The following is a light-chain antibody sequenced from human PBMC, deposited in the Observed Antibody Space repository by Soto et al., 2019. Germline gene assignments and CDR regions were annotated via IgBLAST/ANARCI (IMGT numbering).Light chain of an antibody. J-gene: IGKJ4*01. V-gene: IGKV3-15*01. CDR1: QSVSSN. Sequence: EIVMTQSPAILSVSPGERATLSCRASQSVSSNLAWYQQKAGQAPRLLIYGASTRATGVPARFSGAGSGREFTLTISSLQSEDLTVYYCQQFDSWPLTFGGGTKVEIK. CDR3: QQFDSWPLT. CDR2: GAS.